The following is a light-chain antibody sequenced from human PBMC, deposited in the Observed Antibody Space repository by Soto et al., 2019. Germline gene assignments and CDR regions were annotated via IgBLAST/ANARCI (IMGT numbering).Light chain of an antibody. J-gene: IGKJ4*01. CDR3: QQLNSYPL. V-gene: IGKV1-9*01. Sequence: GDRAPITCRASQSISRWMAWYQQTPGKSPELLIYDASTLQTGVPSRFSGGGSGTEFTITISSLQPEESATYDCQQLNSYPLFGGGTKVDIK. CDR2: DAS. CDR1: QSISRW.